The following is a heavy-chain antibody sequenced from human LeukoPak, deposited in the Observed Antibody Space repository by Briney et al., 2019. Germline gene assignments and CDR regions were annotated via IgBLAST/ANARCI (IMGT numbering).Heavy chain of an antibody. J-gene: IGHJ6*02. CDR1: GYTFTSYG. D-gene: IGHD6-19*01. V-gene: IGHV1-18*01. CDR2: ISAYNGNT. Sequence: ASVKVSCKASGYTFTSYGISWVRQAPGQGLEWMGWISAYNGNTNYAQELQGRVTMTTDTSTSTAYMELRSLRSDDTAVYYCARDQAVAGYYYGMDVWAQGTTVTVPS. CDR3: ARDQAVAGYYYGMDV.